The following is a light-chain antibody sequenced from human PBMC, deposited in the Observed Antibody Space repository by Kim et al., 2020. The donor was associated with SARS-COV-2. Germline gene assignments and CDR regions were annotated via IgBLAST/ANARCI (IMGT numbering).Light chain of an antibody. J-gene: IGLJ3*02. Sequence: ARGQTGKITCQGDSLRSYYASWYQQKPGQAPVLVIHGKNNRPSGIPDRFSGSSSGNTASLTITGAQAEDEADYYCNSRDSSGNHLVFGGGTQLTVL. CDR1: SLRSYY. CDR3: NSRDSSGNHLV. CDR2: GKN. V-gene: IGLV3-19*01.